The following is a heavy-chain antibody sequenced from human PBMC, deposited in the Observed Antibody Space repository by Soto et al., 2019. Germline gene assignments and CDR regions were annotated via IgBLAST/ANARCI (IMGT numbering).Heavy chain of an antibody. J-gene: IGHJ4*02. Sequence: SVKVSSKASGGTFSSYAISWLRQAPGQGLEWMGGIIPIFGTANYAQKSQGRVTITADESTSTAYMELSSLRSEDTAVYYCARRTYGSGSYVDYWGQGTRFTVSS. CDR2: IIPIFGTA. D-gene: IGHD3-10*01. CDR1: GGTFSSYA. CDR3: ARRTYGSGSYVDY. V-gene: IGHV1-69*13.